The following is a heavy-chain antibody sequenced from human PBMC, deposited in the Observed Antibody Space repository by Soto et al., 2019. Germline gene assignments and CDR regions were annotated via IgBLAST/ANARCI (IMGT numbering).Heavy chain of an antibody. J-gene: IGHJ4*02. CDR3: AREDLEAGTIVVVQAAPYFDY. CDR2: ISAYKGNT. CDR1: GYTFTSYG. V-gene: IGHV1-18*01. D-gene: IGHD2-2*01. Sequence: ASVKVSCKASGYTFTSYGISWVRQAPGQGLEWMGWISAYKGNTNYAQKLQGRVPMTTDTSTSTAYMELRSLRFDDTALYYCAREDLEAGTIVVVQAAPYFDYWGQGTLVTVSS.